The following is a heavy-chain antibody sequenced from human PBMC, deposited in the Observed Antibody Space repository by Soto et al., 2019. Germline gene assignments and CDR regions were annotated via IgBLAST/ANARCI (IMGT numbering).Heavy chain of an antibody. J-gene: IGHJ5*02. CDR3: AHIPNYYQYAWFDP. CDR2: IYWDDDK. CDR1: GFSLTTRGVG. Sequence: QITLKESGPTLVKPTQTLTLTCTFSGFSLTTRGVGVGWIRQPPGKALECLALIYWDDDKRYSPSLQSRLSTXKXTXXNQVVLTMTHVDPVDTATYYCAHIPNYYQYAWFDPWGQGTLVSVSS. V-gene: IGHV2-5*02. D-gene: IGHD3-16*01.